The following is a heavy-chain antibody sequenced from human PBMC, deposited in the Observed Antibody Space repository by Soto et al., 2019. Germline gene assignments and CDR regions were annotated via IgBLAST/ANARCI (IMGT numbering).Heavy chain of an antibody. CDR2: SHQSGNT. D-gene: IGHD6-13*01. CDR3: WHRDTSRFY. V-gene: IGHV4-4*02. CDR1: GVSISSHDW. Sequence: QVQLQESGPGLVKPSGTLSLTCAVSGVSISSHDWWTWVRQPPGKGLEWIGESHQSGNTNYNSSLESRVTISVDKSKNHFTLNLSSVTGADTDVYYCWHRDTSRFYWGQGTLVTVSS. J-gene: IGHJ4*02.